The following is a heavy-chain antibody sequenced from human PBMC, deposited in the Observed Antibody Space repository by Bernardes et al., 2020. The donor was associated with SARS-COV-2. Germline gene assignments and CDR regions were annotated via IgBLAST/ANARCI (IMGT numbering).Heavy chain of an antibody. D-gene: IGHD1-26*01. J-gene: IGHJ4*02. Sequence: GGSLSLSCAASGFTFSSYEMNWIRQAPGKGLQWLSYISRGGETKSYADSVKGRFTISRDNAKDSLYLQMNNLRVEDTGVYFCASVAPSGDNNFDYWGQGTLVTVSS. CDR3: ASVAPSGDNNFDY. CDR2: ISRGGETK. V-gene: IGHV3-48*03. CDR1: GFTFSSYE.